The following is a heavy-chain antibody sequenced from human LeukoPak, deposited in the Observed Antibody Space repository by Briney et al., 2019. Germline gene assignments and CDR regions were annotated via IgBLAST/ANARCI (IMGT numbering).Heavy chain of an antibody. CDR2: ISSGGNTK. CDR1: GFTFSDYF. CDR3: VAGTSGNWFDP. D-gene: IGHD6-19*01. J-gene: IGHJ5*02. Sequence: PGGSLRLSCAASGFTFSDYFMSWIRQAPGKGLEWVSCISSGGNTKYYADSVKGRFTISRDNAKNSLYLQVNSLSADDTAVYYCVAGTSGNWFDPWGQGTLVTVS. V-gene: IGHV3-11*04.